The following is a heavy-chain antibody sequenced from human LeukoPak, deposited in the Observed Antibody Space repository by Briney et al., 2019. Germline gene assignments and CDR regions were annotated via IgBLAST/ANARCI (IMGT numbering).Heavy chain of an antibody. V-gene: IGHV3-23*01. CDR3: AKQWVDC. CDR2: ISEGGENT. D-gene: IGHD1-26*01. J-gene: IGHJ4*02. CDR1: GFTFNNYA. Sequence: PGGSLRPSCAASGFTFNNYAMNWVRQAPGKGLEWVSSISEGGENTHYADSVKGRFTISRDNSQSTLFLQMTSLRAEDTAVYYCAKQWVDCWGQGTLVTVSS.